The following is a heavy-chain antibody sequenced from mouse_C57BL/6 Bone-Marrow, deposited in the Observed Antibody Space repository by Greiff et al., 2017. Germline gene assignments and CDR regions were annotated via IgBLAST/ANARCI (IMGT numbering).Heavy chain of an antibody. V-gene: IGHV5-4*01. Sequence: DVQLVESGGGLVKPGGSLKLSCAASGFTFSSYAMSWVRQTPEKRLEWVATISDGGSYTYYPDNVKGRFTISRDNAKNNLYLQMSHLKSEDTAMYYCARDGRFPAWFAYWGQGTLVTVSA. CDR2: ISDGGSYT. J-gene: IGHJ3*01. CDR1: GFTFSSYA. D-gene: IGHD4-1*01. CDR3: ARDGRFPAWFAY.